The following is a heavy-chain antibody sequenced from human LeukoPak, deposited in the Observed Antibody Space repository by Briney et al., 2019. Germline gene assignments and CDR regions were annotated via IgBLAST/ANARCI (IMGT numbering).Heavy chain of an antibody. V-gene: IGHV4-59*01. CDR2: IYYSGST. J-gene: IGHJ4*02. CDR3: ARVAGSGGVDY. CDR1: GGSISSYY. Sequence: SETLSLTCTGSGGSISSYYWSWLRQPPGKGLEWIGYIYYSGSTNYNTSLKSRVTISVATSKNQFSLKLSSVTAADTAVDYCARVAGSGGVDYWGQGTLVTVSS. D-gene: IGHD3-16*01.